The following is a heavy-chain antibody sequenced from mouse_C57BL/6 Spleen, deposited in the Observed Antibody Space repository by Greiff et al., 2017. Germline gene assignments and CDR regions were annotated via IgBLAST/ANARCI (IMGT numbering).Heavy chain of an antibody. Sequence: EVKLVESGGGLVKPGGSLKLSCAASGFTFSSYAMSWVRQTPEKRLEWVATISDGGSYTYYPDNVKGRFTISRDNAKNNLYLQLSHLKSEDTTMYYCARGITTVVSDYYFDYWGQGTTLTVSS. CDR1: GFTFSSYA. CDR2: ISDGGSYT. J-gene: IGHJ2*01. CDR3: ARGITTVVSDYYFDY. V-gene: IGHV5-4*03. D-gene: IGHD1-1*01.